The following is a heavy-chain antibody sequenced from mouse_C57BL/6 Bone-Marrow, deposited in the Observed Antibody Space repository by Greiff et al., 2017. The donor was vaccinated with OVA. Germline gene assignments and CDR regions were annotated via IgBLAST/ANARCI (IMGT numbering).Heavy chain of an antibody. CDR1: GFTFSSYG. CDR2: ISSGGSYT. CDR3: ARAGDGYYEIAY. J-gene: IGHJ3*01. D-gene: IGHD2-3*01. V-gene: IGHV5-6*01. Sequence: EVKLQESGGDLVKPGGSLKLSCAASGFTFSSYGMSWVRQTPDKRLEWVATISSGGSYTYYPDSVKGRFTISRDNAKNTLYLQMSSLKSEDTAMYYCARAGDGYYEIAYWGQGTLVTVSA.